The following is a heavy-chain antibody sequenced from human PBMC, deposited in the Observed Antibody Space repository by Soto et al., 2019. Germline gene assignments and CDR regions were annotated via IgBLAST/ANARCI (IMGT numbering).Heavy chain of an antibody. D-gene: IGHD3-22*01. CDR1: GFTFSSYG. Sequence: GGSLRLSCAASGFTFSSYGMHWVRQAPGKGLEWVAVISYDGSNKYYADSVKGRFTISRDNSKNTLYLQMNSLRAEDTAVYYCAKGPYDSSGYYYYWGQGTLVTVSS. V-gene: IGHV3-30*18. CDR2: ISYDGSNK. J-gene: IGHJ4*02. CDR3: AKGPYDSSGYYYY.